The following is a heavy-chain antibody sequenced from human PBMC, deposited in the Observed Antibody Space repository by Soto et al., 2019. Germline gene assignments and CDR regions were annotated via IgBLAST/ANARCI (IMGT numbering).Heavy chain of an antibody. D-gene: IGHD3-22*01. CDR2: ISGSGGST. J-gene: IGHJ4*02. Sequence: GGSLRLSCAASGFTFSSYAMSWVRQAPGKGLEWVSAISGSGGSTYYADSVKGRFTISRDNSKNTLYLQMNSLRAEDTAVYYCAKDPFYYYDSSGYYPPRGNYWGQGTLVTVSS. CDR3: AKDPFYYYDSSGYYPPRGNY. V-gene: IGHV3-23*01. CDR1: GFTFSSYA.